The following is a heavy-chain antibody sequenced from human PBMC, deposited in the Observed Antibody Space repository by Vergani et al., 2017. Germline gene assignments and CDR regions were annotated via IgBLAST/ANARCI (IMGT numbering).Heavy chain of an antibody. CDR2: IYYSGST. CDR3: ARARWYCSSTSCYTRWFDP. D-gene: IGHD2-2*02. J-gene: IGHJ5*02. V-gene: IGHV4-34*11. Sequence: QVQLQQWGAGLLKPSETLSLTCAVYGGSFSGYYWSWIRQPPGKGLEWIGYIYYSGSTNYNPSLKSRVTISVDTSKNQFSLKLSSVTAADTAVYYCARARWYCSSTSCYTRWFDPWGQGTLVTVSS. CDR1: GGSFSGYY.